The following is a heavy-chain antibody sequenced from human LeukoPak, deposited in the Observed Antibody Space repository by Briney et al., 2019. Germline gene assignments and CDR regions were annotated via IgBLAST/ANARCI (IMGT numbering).Heavy chain of an antibody. D-gene: IGHD6-13*01. CDR3: AKEISSSSSWYGDDAFDI. V-gene: IGHV3-23*01. CDR2: ISGSGGGT. Sequence: GGSLRLSCAASGFTFSSCAMSWVRQAPGKGLEWVSAISGSGGGTYYADSVKGRFTISRDNSKNTVYLQMNSLRAEDTAVYYCAKEISSSSSWYGDDAFDIWGQGTMVIVSS. CDR1: GFTFSSCA. J-gene: IGHJ3*02.